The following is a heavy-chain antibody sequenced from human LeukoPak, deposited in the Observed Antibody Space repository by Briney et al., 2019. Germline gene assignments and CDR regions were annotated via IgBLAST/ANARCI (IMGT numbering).Heavy chain of an antibody. D-gene: IGHD6-6*01. Sequence: SETLSLTCPVSGGSISSYYWSWIRQPPGKGLEWIGYIYYSGSTNYNPSLKSRVTISVDTSKNQFSLKLSSVTAADTAVYYCARAVAARRDHYYYYYMDVWGKGTTVTVSS. J-gene: IGHJ6*03. CDR2: IYYSGST. CDR1: GGSISSYY. V-gene: IGHV4-59*01. CDR3: ARAVAARRDHYYYYYMDV.